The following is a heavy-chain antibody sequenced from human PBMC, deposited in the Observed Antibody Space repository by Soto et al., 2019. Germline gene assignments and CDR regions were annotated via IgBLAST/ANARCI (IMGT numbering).Heavy chain of an antibody. Sequence: EVQLVESGGGLVKPGGSLRLSCAASGFTFSSYSMNWVRQAPGKGLEWVSSISSSSSYIYYADSVKGRFNISRDNAKNSLYLQMNSLRAEDTAVYYCARVATVTIYYYYYMDVWGKGTTVTVSS. CDR3: ARVATVTIYYYYYMDV. J-gene: IGHJ6*03. CDR1: GFTFSSYS. V-gene: IGHV3-21*01. D-gene: IGHD4-4*01. CDR2: ISSSSSYI.